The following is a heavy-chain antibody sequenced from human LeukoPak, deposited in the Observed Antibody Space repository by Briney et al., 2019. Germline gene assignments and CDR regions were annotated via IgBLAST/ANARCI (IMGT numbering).Heavy chain of an antibody. CDR3: AKSSGWNYYYYYMDV. CDR1: GFIFTNFG. J-gene: IGHJ6*03. Sequence: PGGSLRLSCAASGFIFTNFGMNWVRQAPGKGLEWVSSISSTSSYIYYADSVKGRFTISRDNAKNSLYLQMNSLRAEDTSVYYCAKSSGWNYYYYYMDVWGKGTTVIASS. CDR2: ISSTSSYI. D-gene: IGHD6-19*01. V-gene: IGHV3-21*01.